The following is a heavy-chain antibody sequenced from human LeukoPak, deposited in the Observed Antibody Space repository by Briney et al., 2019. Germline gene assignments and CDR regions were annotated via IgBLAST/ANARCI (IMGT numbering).Heavy chain of an antibody. D-gene: IGHD3-22*01. CDR3: PRDARTVGITMIVVGFDY. CDR1: GFTFSSYA. Sequence: GGSLRLSCAASGFTFSSYAVYWVRQSPGKGLEWVAVISYDGSNKYYADSVKGRFTISRDNSKNTLYLQMNSLRAEDTAVYYCPRDARTVGITMIVVGFDYWGQGTLVTVSS. J-gene: IGHJ4*02. V-gene: IGHV3-30*04. CDR2: ISYDGSNK.